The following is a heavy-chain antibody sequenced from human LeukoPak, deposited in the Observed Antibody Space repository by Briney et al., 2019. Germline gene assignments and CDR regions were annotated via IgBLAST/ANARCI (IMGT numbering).Heavy chain of an antibody. Sequence: GGSLRLSCAASGFTFSDYYMSWIRQAPGKGLEWVTYISSSGSTIYYADSVKGRFTISRDNAKNSLCLQMNSLRAEDTTVYYCARGGENYYDSSGYYPFDYWGQGTLLTVSS. CDR3: ARGGENYYDSSGYYPFDY. CDR2: ISSSGSTI. CDR1: GFTFSDYY. D-gene: IGHD3-22*01. V-gene: IGHV3-11*01. J-gene: IGHJ4*02.